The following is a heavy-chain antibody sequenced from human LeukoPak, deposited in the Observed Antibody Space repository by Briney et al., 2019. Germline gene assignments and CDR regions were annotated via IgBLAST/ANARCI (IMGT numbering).Heavy chain of an antibody. CDR3: ARGPHTSGWPQHYY. CDR1: GYTFTSYD. V-gene: IGHV1-8*01. Sequence: GASVKVSCKASGYTFTSYDINWVRQATRQGLEWMGWMNPNSGNTGYAQKFQGRVTMTRNTSITTAYMELSSLTSEDTALYYCARGPHTSGWPQHYYWGQGTLVTVSS. D-gene: IGHD6-19*01. J-gene: IGHJ4*02. CDR2: MNPNSGNT.